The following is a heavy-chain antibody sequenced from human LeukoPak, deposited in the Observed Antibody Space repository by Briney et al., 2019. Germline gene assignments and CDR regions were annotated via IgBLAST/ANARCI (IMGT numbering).Heavy chain of an antibody. Sequence: PSGTLSLTCAVSGGSISSSNWWSWVRQPPGKGLEWIGEIYHSGSTNYNPSLKSRVTISVDTSKNQFSLKLSSVTAADTAVYYCARDLLITTVTTVAAFDIWGQGTMVTVSS. V-gene: IGHV4-4*02. CDR1: GGSISSSNW. J-gene: IGHJ3*02. CDR2: IYHSGST. CDR3: ARDLLITTVTTVAAFDI. D-gene: IGHD4-17*01.